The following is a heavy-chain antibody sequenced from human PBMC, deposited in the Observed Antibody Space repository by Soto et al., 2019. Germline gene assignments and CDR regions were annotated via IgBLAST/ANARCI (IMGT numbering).Heavy chain of an antibody. J-gene: IGHJ5*02. Sequence: LEILSLTCAVYGGAFIGYSWTWIRQPPGKGPEWIGEIDHGGSTTYNPSLMSLVTISVDSSKNQFSLKLSSVTAADTAVYYCARGPSATVRGVFTAWGQGTLVTVSS. D-gene: IGHD3-10*01. CDR1: GGAFIGYS. CDR2: IDHGGST. CDR3: ARGPSATVRGVFTA. V-gene: IGHV4-34*01.